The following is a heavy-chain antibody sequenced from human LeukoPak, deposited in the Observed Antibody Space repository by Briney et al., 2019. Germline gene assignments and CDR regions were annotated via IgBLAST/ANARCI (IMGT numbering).Heavy chain of an antibody. D-gene: IGHD5-12*01. J-gene: IGHJ6*03. CDR2: IRYDGTNK. CDR3: AKDGSIVAKYYHYYMDV. CDR1: GFSFSSYG. Sequence: GGSLRLSCAASGFSFSSYGMHWVRQAPGKGLEWVAFIRYDGTNKYYADSVKGRFTISRDNSKNTLYLQMNSLRAEDTAVYYCAKDGSIVAKYYHYYMDVWGKGTTVTISS. V-gene: IGHV3-30*02.